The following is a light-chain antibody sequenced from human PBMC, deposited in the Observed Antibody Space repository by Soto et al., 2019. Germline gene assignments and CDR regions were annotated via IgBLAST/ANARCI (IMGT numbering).Light chain of an antibody. CDR2: EVS. J-gene: IGLJ3*02. V-gene: IGLV2-14*01. CDR3: SSYTSSSPLEV. CDR1: SSDVGGYNY. Sequence: QSALTQPASVSGSPGQSVTISCTGTSSDVGGYNYVSWYQQHPGKAPKLMIYEVSDRPSGVSNRFSGSKSGNTASLTISGLQAEDEADYYCSSYTSSSPLEVFGGGTKVTVL.